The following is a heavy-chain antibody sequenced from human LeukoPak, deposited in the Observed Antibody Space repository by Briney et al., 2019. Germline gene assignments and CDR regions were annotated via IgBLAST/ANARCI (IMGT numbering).Heavy chain of an antibody. CDR1: GFTFSNYA. D-gene: IGHD2-8*02. V-gene: IGHV3-23*01. CDR2: VRGNGGNT. J-gene: IGHJ4*02. Sequence: GGSLRLSCAASGFTFSNYAMSWVRQAPGKGLHWVAVVRGNGGNTYYSDSVKGRFPLSRDDSKNTLYLEMNSLRTEDTAVYYCAKGHWCDNWGQGTLVTVSS. CDR3: AKGHWCDN.